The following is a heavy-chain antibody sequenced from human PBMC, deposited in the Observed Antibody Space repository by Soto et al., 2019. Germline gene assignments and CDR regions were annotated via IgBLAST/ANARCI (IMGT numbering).Heavy chain of an antibody. CDR3: ARDRGDIVVVPAALVTGMDV. CDR1: GGTFSSYA. D-gene: IGHD2-2*01. J-gene: IGHJ6*02. V-gene: IGHV1-69*06. CDR2: IIPIFGTA. Sequence: SVKVSCKASGGTFSSYAISWVRQAPGQGLEWMGGIIPIFGTANYAQKFQGRVTITAGKSTSTAYMELSSLRSEDTAVYYCARDRGDIVVVPAALVTGMDVWGQGTTVTVSS.